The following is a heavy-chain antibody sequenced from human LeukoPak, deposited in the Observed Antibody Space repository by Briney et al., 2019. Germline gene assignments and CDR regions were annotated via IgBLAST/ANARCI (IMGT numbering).Heavy chain of an antibody. Sequence: GGSLRLSCAASGFTVSSNYMSWVRQAPGKGLEWVSVIYSGGSTYYADSVKGRFTISRDNSKNTLYLQMNSLRAEDTAVYYCAKDVYGSGSYLLDYWGQGTLVTVSS. D-gene: IGHD3-10*01. CDR2: IYSGGST. CDR3: AKDVYGSGSYLLDY. J-gene: IGHJ4*02. V-gene: IGHV3-53*01. CDR1: GFTVSSNY.